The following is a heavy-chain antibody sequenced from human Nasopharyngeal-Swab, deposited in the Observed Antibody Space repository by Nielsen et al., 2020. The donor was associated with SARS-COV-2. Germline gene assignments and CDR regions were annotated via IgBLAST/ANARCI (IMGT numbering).Heavy chain of an antibody. D-gene: IGHD5-18*01. CDR2: IFSNGEK. CDR1: GFSLSNARMG. CDR3: ARTSNGSYGYSDCDY. J-gene: IGHJ4*02. V-gene: IGHV2-26*01. Sequence: SGPTLVQPTETLTLTCTVSGFSLSNARMGVSWIRQPPGKALEWLAHIFSNGEKSYSTSLKSRLTISKDTPKSQVVLTMTNMDPVDTATYYCARTSNGSYGYSDCDYWGQGTLVTVSS.